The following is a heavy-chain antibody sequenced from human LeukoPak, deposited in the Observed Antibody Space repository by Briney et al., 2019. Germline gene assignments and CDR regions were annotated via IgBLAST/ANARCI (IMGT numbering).Heavy chain of an antibody. CDR1: GFTFSNNA. CDR2: ISGNGAST. J-gene: IGHJ4*02. D-gene: IGHD3-16*01. CDR3: AKVSRFFGGHFDY. V-gene: IGHV3-23*01. Sequence: PGGSLRLSCAASGFTFSNNALNWVRQAPGKGLEWVSAISGNGASTYYADSVKGRFTISRDSSKNILYLQMNSLRAEDTAIYYFAKVSRFFGGHFDYWGQGTLVTVSS.